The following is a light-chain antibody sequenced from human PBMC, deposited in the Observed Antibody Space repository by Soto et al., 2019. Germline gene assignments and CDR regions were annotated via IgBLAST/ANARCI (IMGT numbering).Light chain of an antibody. J-gene: IGKJ3*01. Sequence: DIQMTQSPSSLSASVGDRVTITCRASQSISSYLNWYQQKPGKAPNLLIYAASTLQSGVPSRFSGSGSGTDFTLTISSLQPEDFATYYCRLAYTVPFTFGPGTKVDIK. CDR1: QSISSY. CDR3: RLAYTVPFT. V-gene: IGKV1-39*01. CDR2: AAS.